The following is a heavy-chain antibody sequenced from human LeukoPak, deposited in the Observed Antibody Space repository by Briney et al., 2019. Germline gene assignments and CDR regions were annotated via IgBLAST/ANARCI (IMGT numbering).Heavy chain of an antibody. CDR2: IFPSLNIA. CDR1: GGTFSSYA. Sequence: GASVKVSCKASGGTFSSYAFTWVRQAPGQGLDWLGGIFPSLNIANYAQQFQGRVTITADRSTSTVYMELRSLRSDDTAVYYCARAWQRRRSSDTQLGYSGSYAETDYWGQGTLVTVSS. J-gene: IGHJ4*02. D-gene: IGHD1-26*01. V-gene: IGHV1-69*10. CDR3: ARAWQRRRSSDTQLGYSGSYAETDY.